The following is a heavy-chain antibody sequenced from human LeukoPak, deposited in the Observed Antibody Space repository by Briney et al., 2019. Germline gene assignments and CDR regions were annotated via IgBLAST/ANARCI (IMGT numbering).Heavy chain of an antibody. J-gene: IGHJ4*02. CDR2: ISWNSDAT. D-gene: IGHD3-10*01. V-gene: IGHV3-9*01. Sequence: GGSLRLSCAASGFTFGNYAIHWVRQVPGKGLEWVSGISWNSDATGYADSVKGRFTISRDNAKNSVYLQMNSLRPEDTAFYYCAKSGDLGSFYTHSCDYWGQGILVTVSS. CDR1: GFTFGNYA. CDR3: AKSGDLGSFYTHSCDY.